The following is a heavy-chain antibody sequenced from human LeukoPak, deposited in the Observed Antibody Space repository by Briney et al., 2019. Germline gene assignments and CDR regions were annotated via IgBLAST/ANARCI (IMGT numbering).Heavy chain of an antibody. CDR3: TKDHAGYFDY. CDR1: GCTFSSYA. V-gene: IGHV1-69*05. Sequence: ASVNVSCKASGCTFSSYAISWVRQAPAQGLEWMASIIPIFGTSDNAQQFQCRVTITTDESTSTAFMELSGLRSEDTAVYYCTKDHAGYFDYWGQGSLVTVSS. CDR2: IIPIFGTS. J-gene: IGHJ4*03.